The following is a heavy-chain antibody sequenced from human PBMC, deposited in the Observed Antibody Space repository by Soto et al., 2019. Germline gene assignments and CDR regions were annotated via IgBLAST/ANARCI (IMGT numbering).Heavy chain of an antibody. D-gene: IGHD5-18*01. CDR1: GFTFSSYS. CDR3: ARDRDVRGYSYGYAIDY. J-gene: IGHJ4*02. V-gene: IGHV3-21*01. Sequence: GGSLRLSCAASGFTFSSYSMNWVRQAPGKGLEWVSSISSSSSYIYYADSVKGRFTISRDNAKNSLYLQMNSLRAEDTAVYYCARDRDVRGYSYGYAIDYWGQGTLVTVSS. CDR2: ISSSSSYI.